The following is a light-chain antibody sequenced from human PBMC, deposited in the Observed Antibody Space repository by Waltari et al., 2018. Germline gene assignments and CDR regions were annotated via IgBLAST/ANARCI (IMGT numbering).Light chain of an antibody. CDR1: SGHSSHI. CDR2: VNSDGSH. Sequence: HLVLTQSPPASATLGASVKLTCPLSSGHSSHIIAWLQQRPERGPRYLMKVNSDGSHSKGDDIPDRFSGSSSGAERYLTISSLQSEDEADYYCETGGHGTWVFGGGTKLTVL. J-gene: IGLJ3*02. CDR3: ETGGHGTWV. V-gene: IGLV4-69*01.